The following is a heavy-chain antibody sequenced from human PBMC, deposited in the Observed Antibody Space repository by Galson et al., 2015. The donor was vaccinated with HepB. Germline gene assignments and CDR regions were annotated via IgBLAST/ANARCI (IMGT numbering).Heavy chain of an antibody. D-gene: IGHD6-19*01. CDR3: ARDGRGISVALGYYYAIEV. Sequence: SLRLSCAASGFTVSNNDVSWVRQAPGKGLEWVSIIKSGGSSHFADSVKGRFTNSRDNSKNTVYLQMNSLRAADTAVYFCARDGRGISVALGYYYAIEVWGQGILVTVSS. CDR2: IKSGGSS. J-gene: IGHJ4*02. V-gene: IGHV3-66*02. CDR1: GFTVSNND.